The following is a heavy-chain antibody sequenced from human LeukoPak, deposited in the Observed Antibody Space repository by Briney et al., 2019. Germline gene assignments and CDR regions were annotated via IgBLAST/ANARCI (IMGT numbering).Heavy chain of an antibody. CDR3: AYYYDSSGFQVELQPGY. Sequence: PSETLSLTCTVSGGSISSSSYYWGWIRQPPGKGLEWIGSIYYSGSTHYNPSLKSRVTISVDTSKNQFSLKLSSVTAADTAVYYCAYYYDSSGFQVELQPGYWGQGTLVTVSS. D-gene: IGHD3-22*01. CDR2: IYYSGST. V-gene: IGHV4-39*01. CDR1: GGSISSSSYY. J-gene: IGHJ4*02.